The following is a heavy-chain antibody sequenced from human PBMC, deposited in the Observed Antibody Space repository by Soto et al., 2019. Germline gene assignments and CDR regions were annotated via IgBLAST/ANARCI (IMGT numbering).Heavy chain of an antibody. CDR2: INHTGVT. CDR3: ATRITVFGLLIPPFDP. Sequence: SETLSLTCAVYGGSVNGYYYNWIRQPPWKGLEWIGEINHTGVTHYNPSLKSRVTMSVDTSKNHFSLRLSSVTAADTAIYYCATRITVFGLLIPPFDPSGQGTQVTLSS. D-gene: IGHD3-3*01. CDR1: GGSVNGYY. J-gene: IGHJ5*02. V-gene: IGHV4-34*01.